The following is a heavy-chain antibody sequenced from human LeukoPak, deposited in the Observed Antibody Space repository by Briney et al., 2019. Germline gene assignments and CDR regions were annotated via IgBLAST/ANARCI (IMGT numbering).Heavy chain of an antibody. D-gene: IGHD6-13*01. CDR2: IYYSGST. Sequence: SETLSLTCTVSGGSISSYYWSWIRQPPGKGLEWIGYIYYSGSTNYNPSLKSRVTISVDTSKNQFSLKLSSVTAADTAVYYCARGVAAAAHYYGMDVWGQGTKVTVSS. V-gene: IGHV4-59*08. CDR1: GGSISSYY. CDR3: ARGVAAAAHYYGMDV. J-gene: IGHJ6*02.